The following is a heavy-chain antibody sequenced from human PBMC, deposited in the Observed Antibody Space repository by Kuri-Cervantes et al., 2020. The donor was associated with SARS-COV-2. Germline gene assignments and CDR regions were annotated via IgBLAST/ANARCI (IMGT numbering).Heavy chain of an antibody. CDR3: ARDRRNSFDY. Sequence: GSLRLSCAVYGGSFSGYYWSWIRQPPGKGLEWIGYIYYSGSTNYNPSLKSRVTISVDTSKNQFSPKLSSVTAADTAVYYCARDRRNSFDYWGQGTLVTVSS. V-gene: IGHV4-59*01. CDR1: GGSFSGYY. CDR2: IYYSGST. J-gene: IGHJ4*02. D-gene: IGHD4-11*01.